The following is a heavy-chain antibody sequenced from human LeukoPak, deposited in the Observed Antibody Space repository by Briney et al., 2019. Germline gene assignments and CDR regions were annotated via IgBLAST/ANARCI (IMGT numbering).Heavy chain of an antibody. D-gene: IGHD2-2*03. J-gene: IGHJ4*01. CDR2: IKQDGSEK. V-gene: IGHV3-7*03. Sequence: PGGSLRLSCAASGFTFSSYWMSWVRQAPGKGLEWVANIKQDGSEKYYVDSVNGQFTISRDNSKNTVYLQMNSLRVEDTAVYFCARWIYYFDFWGQGTLVTVSS. CDR3: ARWIYYFDF. CDR1: GFTFSSYW.